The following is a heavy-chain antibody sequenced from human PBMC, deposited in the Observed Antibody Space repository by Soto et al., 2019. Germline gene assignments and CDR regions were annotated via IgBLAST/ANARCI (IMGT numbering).Heavy chain of an antibody. CDR1: GASIKSYY. V-gene: IGHV4-4*07. CDR3: ATSSDAYLNSFDP. D-gene: IGHD3-16*01. CDR2: IFASGTT. J-gene: IGHJ5*02. Sequence: VQLQESGPALVRPSETLSLTCSVSGASIKSYYWSWIRQPAGKGLVRIGRIFASGTTNYNPSPRSCVTPSIDTSKNQFSLKLRSVTAAYTAMYYCATSSDAYLNSFDPWGQGTLVTVSS.